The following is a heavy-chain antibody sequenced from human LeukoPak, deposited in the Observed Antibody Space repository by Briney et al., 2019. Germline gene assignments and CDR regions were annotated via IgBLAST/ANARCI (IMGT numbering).Heavy chain of an antibody. Sequence: PGRSLRLSCAASGFTFNSYAMHWVRQAPGKGLEWLTVISYDDSVKYYADSVKGRFIISRDNSKNTLYLLMNNLGTDDTAVYYCAKDLIKGKARGISYYYDSSGYYRSPFDYWGQGTLVTVSS. V-gene: IGHV3-30*04. CDR2: ISYDDSVK. D-gene: IGHD3-22*01. J-gene: IGHJ4*02. CDR3: AKDLIKGKARGISYYYDSSGYYRSPFDY. CDR1: GFTFNSYA.